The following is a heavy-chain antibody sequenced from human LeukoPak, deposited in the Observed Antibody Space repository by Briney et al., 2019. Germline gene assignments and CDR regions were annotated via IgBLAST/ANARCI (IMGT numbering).Heavy chain of an antibody. D-gene: IGHD2-21*01. J-gene: IGHJ4*02. CDR2: ISSGGST. Sequence: GGSLRLSCAASGFTVISNYMTWVRQAPGKGLEWVSLISSGGSTYYADSVKGRFTISRDNSKNTLYLQMNSLRAEDTAVYYWARVYSGYFDYWGQGTLVTVSS. V-gene: IGHV3-53*01. CDR3: ARVYSGYFDY. CDR1: GFTVISNY.